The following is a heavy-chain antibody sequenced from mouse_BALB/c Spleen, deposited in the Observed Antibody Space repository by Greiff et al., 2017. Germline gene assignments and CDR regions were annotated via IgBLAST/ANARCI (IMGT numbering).Heavy chain of an antibody. CDR1: GYTFTSYW. D-gene: IGHD3-1*01. Sequence: LQQPGSELVRPGASVKLSCKASGYTFTSYWVHWVKQRPGQGLEWIGNIYPGSGSTNYDEKFKSKATLTVDTSSSTAYMQLSSLTSEDSAVYYCTRPQLGLRRDYYAMDYWGQGTSVTVSS. CDR3: TRPQLGLRRDYYAMDY. V-gene: IGHV1S22*01. CDR2: IYPGSGST. J-gene: IGHJ4*01.